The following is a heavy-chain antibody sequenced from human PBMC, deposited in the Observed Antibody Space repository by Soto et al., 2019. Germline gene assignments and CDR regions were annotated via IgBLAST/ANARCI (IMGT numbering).Heavy chain of an antibody. Sequence: QLQLQESGPGLVKPSETLSLTCTVSGGSISSSSYYWGWIRQPPGKGLESIGSIYYSGSTYYDPSLKSRVTISVDTSKNQCSLKLSSVTAADTAVYYCARQGRSGWWGYWGQGTLVTVSS. V-gene: IGHV4-39*01. CDR1: GGSISSSSYY. CDR2: IYYSGST. J-gene: IGHJ4*02. D-gene: IGHD6-19*01. CDR3: ARQGRSGWWGY.